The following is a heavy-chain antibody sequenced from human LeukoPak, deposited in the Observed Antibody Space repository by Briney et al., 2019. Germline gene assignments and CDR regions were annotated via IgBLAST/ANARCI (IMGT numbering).Heavy chain of an antibody. CDR3: ARRLPPGRGYSGYGHFDY. D-gene: IGHD5-12*01. CDR1: GYTFTSYG. Sequence: ASVKVSCKASGYTFTSYGISWVRQAPGQGLEWMGWISAYNGDTNYAQKLQGRVTMTTDTSTSTAYMELRSLRSDDTAVYYCARRLPPGRGYSGYGHFDYWGQGTLVTVSS. V-gene: IGHV1-18*01. J-gene: IGHJ4*02. CDR2: ISAYNGDT.